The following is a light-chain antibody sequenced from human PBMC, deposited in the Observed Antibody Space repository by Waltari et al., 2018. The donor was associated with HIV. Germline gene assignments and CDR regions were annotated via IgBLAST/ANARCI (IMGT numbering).Light chain of an antibody. CDR3: SSYTSSNLV. CDR2: EVS. J-gene: IGLJ2*01. Sequence: QSALTQPPSVSGSPGQSVTISCTGSSSDVGSYNRVSWYPQPPGTAPKLMIYEVSNRPSGVPDRFAGSTSGNTASLIISGLQAEDEADYCCSSYTSSNLVFGGGTKLTVL. CDR1: SSDVGSYNR. V-gene: IGLV2-18*02.